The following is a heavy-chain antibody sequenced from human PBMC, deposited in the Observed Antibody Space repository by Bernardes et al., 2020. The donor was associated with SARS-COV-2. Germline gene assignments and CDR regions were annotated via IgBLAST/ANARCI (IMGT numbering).Heavy chain of an antibody. D-gene: IGHD6-13*01. CDR2: ISGSGGST. CDR1: GFTFSSYA. Sequence: GGSLRLSCAASGFTFSSYAMSWVRQAPGKGLEWVSAISGSGGSTYYADSVKGRFTISRDNSKNTLYLQMNSLRAEDTAVYYCAKDLPPAAGHQGAMFAEYFQHWGQGTLVTVSS. CDR3: AKDLPPAAGHQGAMFAEYFQH. V-gene: IGHV3-23*01. J-gene: IGHJ1*01.